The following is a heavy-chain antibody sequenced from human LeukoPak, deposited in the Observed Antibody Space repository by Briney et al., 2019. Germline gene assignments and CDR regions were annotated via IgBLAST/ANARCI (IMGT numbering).Heavy chain of an antibody. CDR2: INHSGST. J-gene: IGHJ6*03. Sequence: SETLSLTCAVYGGSFSGYYWSWIRQPPGKGLEWIGEINHSGSTNYNPSLKSRVTISVDKSKNQFSLKLSSVTAADTAVYYCARGRVENVLRYFDWLYYYMDVWGKGTTVTVSS. V-gene: IGHV4-34*01. CDR3: ARGRVENVLRYFDWLYYYMDV. CDR1: GGSFSGYY. D-gene: IGHD3-9*01.